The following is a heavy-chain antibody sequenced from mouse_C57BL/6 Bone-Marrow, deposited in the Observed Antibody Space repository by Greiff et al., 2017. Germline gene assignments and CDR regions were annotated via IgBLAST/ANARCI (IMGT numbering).Heavy chain of an antibody. Sequence: VQLQQSGAELMKPGASVKLSCKATGYTFTGYWIEWVKRRPVHGLEWIGEILPGRGSTNYNEKFKGKATFTADTAANTDSIQLSSLTTEDAAIYYCARAYYTAGWYFDVGATRPTVTVSP. CDR2: ILPGRGST. CDR3: ARAYYTAGWYFDV. J-gene: IGHJ1*03. D-gene: IGHD2-12*01. V-gene: IGHV1-9*01. CDR1: GYTFTGYW.